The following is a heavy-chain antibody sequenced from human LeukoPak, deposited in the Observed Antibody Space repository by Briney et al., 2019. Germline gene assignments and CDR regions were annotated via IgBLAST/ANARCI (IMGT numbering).Heavy chain of an antibody. CDR1: EFTFISCS. D-gene: IGHD2-2*01. CDR2: IGANSASI. Sequence: RGSLTDSRAASEFTFISCSITWVRQAPGKGLQWVSSIGANSASIFYAESLKGRFTISRDNAKNSLYLQMNSLRVEDTAVYYCARAPSTRYWYFFPPVRGTLVTVSS. V-gene: IGHV3-21*01. CDR3: ARAPSTRYWYFFP. J-gene: IGHJ2*01.